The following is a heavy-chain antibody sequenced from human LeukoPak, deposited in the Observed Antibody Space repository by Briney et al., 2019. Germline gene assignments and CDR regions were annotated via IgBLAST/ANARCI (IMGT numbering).Heavy chain of an antibody. D-gene: IGHD2-15*01. CDR1: GYTFTSYG. J-gene: IGHJ6*02. CDR3: ARWHDARGAYYYYYGMDV. V-gene: IGHV1-18*01. Sequence: ASVKVSCKASGYTFTSYGISWMRQAPGQGVERMGWISTYNGNTHYVQKFQGRVTMTTDTSTTTAYMELRSLRSDDTAVYYCARWHDARGAYYYYYGMDVWGQGTTVTVSS. CDR2: ISTYNGNT.